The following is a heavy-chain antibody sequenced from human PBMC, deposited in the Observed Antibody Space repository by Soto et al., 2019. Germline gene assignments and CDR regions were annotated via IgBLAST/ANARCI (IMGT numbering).Heavy chain of an antibody. V-gene: IGHV1-3*01. D-gene: IGHD3-22*01. CDR1: GYTFTSCA. Sequence: ASVKVSCKASGYTFTSCAMHWVRQAPGQRLEWMGWINAGNGNTKYSQKFQGRVTITRDTSASTAYMELSSLRSEDTAVYYCARDDSSGYYYFDYWGQVTLVTVSS. CDR2: INAGNGNT. J-gene: IGHJ4*02. CDR3: ARDDSSGYYYFDY.